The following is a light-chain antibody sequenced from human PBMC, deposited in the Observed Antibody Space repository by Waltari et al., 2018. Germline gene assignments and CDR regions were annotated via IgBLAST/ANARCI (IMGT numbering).Light chain of an antibody. CDR3: QSYDSSLEVV. V-gene: IGLV1-40*01. CDR2: GNS. CDR1: SPNIGAGYD. J-gene: IGLJ2*01. Sequence: QSVLTQPPSVSGAPGQRVTISCTGSSPNIGAGYDVHWYQQLPGTAPNHLIDGNSNRPSGVPERFSGSKSGTSASLAITGLQAEDEADYYCQSYDSSLEVVFGGGTKLTVL.